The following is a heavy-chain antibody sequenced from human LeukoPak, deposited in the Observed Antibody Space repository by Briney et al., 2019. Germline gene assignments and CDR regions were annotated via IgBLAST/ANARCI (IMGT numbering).Heavy chain of an antibody. Sequence: SETLSLTCTVSGGSISSYYWSWIRQPPGKGLEWIGYIYYSGSTNYNPSLKSRVTISVDTSKNQFSLKLSSVTAADTAVYYCARSPGYCTNGVCYNIYYYYYGMDVWGQGTTVTVS. CDR3: ARSPGYCTNGVCYNIYYYYYGMDV. V-gene: IGHV4-59*01. CDR1: GGSISSYY. CDR2: IYYSGST. D-gene: IGHD2-8*01. J-gene: IGHJ6*02.